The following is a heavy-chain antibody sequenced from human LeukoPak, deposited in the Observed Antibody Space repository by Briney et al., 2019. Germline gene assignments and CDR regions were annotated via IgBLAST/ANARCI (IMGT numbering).Heavy chain of an antibody. Sequence: GGSLRLSCTVSGFTISSNSMSWVRQAPGKGLEWVSFIYSSVTHYSDSVKGRFTISRDNSKNTLFLQMNSLRAEDTAVYYCASATRGALRFLEWLGVLSFDIWGQGTMVTVSS. D-gene: IGHD3-3*01. CDR2: IYSSVT. CDR1: GFTISSNS. J-gene: IGHJ3*02. V-gene: IGHV3-53*01. CDR3: ASATRGALRFLEWLGVLSFDI.